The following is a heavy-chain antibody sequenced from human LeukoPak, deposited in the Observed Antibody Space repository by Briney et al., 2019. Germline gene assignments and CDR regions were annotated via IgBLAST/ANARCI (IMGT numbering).Heavy chain of an antibody. CDR2: INPSGGST. CDR3: ARVRGGVIANDAFDI. V-gene: IGHV1-46*01. J-gene: IGHJ3*02. D-gene: IGHD3-16*02. Sequence: ASVKVSCKASGYTFTSYYMHWVRQAPGLGLEWMGMINPSGGSTRYAQKFQGRVTMTRDTSTSTVYMELSSLRSEDTAVYYCARVRGGVIANDAFDIWGQGTMVTVSS. CDR1: GYTFTSYY.